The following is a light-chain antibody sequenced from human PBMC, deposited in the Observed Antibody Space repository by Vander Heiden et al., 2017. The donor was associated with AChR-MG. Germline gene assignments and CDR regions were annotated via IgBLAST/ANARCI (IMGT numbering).Light chain of an antibody. Sequence: DIQMTQSPSILSASVGDRVTITCRASQNIDSWLAWYQQKPGKAPNLLIYEASSLEGGVSSRFSGSGSRTEFTLTIRSLQPDDFATYYCQQEISYPCTFGHGTKVDIK. CDR1: QNIDSW. J-gene: IGKJ3*01. CDR2: EAS. CDR3: QQEISYPCT. V-gene: IGKV1-5*03.